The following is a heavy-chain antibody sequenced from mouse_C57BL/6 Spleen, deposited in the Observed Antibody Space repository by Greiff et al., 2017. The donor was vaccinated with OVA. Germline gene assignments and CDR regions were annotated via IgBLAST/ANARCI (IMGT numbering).Heavy chain of an antibody. Sequence: QVQLKQPGAELVKPGASVTLSCKASGYTFTSYWMHWVKQRPGQGLEWIGMIHPNSGSTNYNEKFKSKATLTVDKSSSTAYMQLSSLTSEDSAVYYCASQIYYGNLYWYFDVWGTGTTVTVSS. D-gene: IGHD2-1*01. V-gene: IGHV1-64*01. CDR2: IHPNSGST. CDR3: ASQIYYGNLYWYFDV. CDR1: GYTFTSYW. J-gene: IGHJ1*03.